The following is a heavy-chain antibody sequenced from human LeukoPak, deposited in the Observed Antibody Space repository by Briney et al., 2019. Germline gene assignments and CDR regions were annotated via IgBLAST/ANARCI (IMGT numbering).Heavy chain of an antibody. Sequence: ASVKVSCKVSGYTLTELSMHWVRQAPGKGLEWMGGFDPEDGETIYAQKFQGRVTMTEDTSTDTAYMELSSLRSEDTAVYYCATAMIVVPGFDYWGQGTLVTVSS. CDR1: GYTLTELS. V-gene: IGHV1-24*01. D-gene: IGHD3-22*01. CDR2: FDPEDGET. CDR3: ATAMIVVPGFDY. J-gene: IGHJ4*02.